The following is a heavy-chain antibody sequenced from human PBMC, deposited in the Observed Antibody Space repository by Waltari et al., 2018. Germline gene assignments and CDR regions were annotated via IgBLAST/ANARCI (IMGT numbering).Heavy chain of an antibody. V-gene: IGHV1-69*12. CDR1: GGTFSSYA. CDR2: IIPSFGTA. Sequence: QVQLVQSGAEVKKPGSSVKVHCKASGGTFSSYAISGVRQAASKGLDGMGGIIPSFGTATYAQKFQGRVTITADESTSTAYMELSSLRSEDTAVYYCARDPDCSGGSCSYGMDVWGQGTTVTVSS. D-gene: IGHD2-15*01. CDR3: ARDPDCSGGSCSYGMDV. J-gene: IGHJ6*02.